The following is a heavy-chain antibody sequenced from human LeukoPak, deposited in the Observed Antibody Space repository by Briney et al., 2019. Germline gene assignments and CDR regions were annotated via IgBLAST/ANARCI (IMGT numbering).Heavy chain of an antibody. Sequence: SETLSLTCTVSGGSISSYYWSWIRQPAGKGLEWIGRIYTRGSTNYNPSLKSRVTMSVDTSKNQFSLKLSSVTAADTAVYYCARVRRYCSSTSCYIFDYWGQGTLVTVSS. D-gene: IGHD2-2*01. J-gene: IGHJ4*02. CDR3: ARVRRYCSSTSCYIFDY. V-gene: IGHV4-4*07. CDR2: IYTRGST. CDR1: GGSISSYY.